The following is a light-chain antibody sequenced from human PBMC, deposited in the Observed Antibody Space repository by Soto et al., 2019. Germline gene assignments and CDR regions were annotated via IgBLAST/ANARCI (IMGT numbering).Light chain of an antibody. CDR2: AAS. V-gene: IGKV1-8*01. J-gene: IGKJ5*01. CDR3: LQANRVPLS. CDR1: QGISSY. Sequence: AIRMTQSPSSFSASTGDRVTITCRASQGISSYLAWYQQKPGKAPKLLIYAASTLQSGVPSRFSGSGSGTDFTLTISSLQPEDFAIYFCLQANRVPLSFGQGTRLEIK.